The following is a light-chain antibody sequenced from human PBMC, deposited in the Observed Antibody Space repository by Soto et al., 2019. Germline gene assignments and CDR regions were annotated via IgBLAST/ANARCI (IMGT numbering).Light chain of an antibody. Sequence: QSVLTQPASVSGSPGQSITISCTGTISDIGGYNFISWYQHHPGKAPKLVICDVNNRPSGISYRFSGSKSGNTASLTISGLQAEDEADYYCASYTSSSTHVVFGGGTKLTVL. CDR1: ISDIGGYNF. CDR2: DVN. V-gene: IGLV2-14*01. J-gene: IGLJ2*01. CDR3: ASYTSSSTHVV.